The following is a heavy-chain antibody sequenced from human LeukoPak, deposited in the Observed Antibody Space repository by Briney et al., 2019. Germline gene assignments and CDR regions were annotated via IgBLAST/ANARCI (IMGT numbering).Heavy chain of an antibody. V-gene: IGHV3-23*01. CDR2: ICGGGDST. Sequence: GGSLRLSCAASGFTFSSYAMTWVRQAPGKGLEWVSAICGGGDSTYYADPVKGRFAISRDNSKNTLYLQMNSLRAEDTAVYYCSKGGSGHYYGLDVWGQGTTVTVSS. D-gene: IGHD2-15*01. CDR1: GFTFSSYA. J-gene: IGHJ6*02. CDR3: SKGGSGHYYGLDV.